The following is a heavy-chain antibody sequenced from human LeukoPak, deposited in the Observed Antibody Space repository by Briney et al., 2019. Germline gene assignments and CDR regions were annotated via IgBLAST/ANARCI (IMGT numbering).Heavy chain of an antibody. D-gene: IGHD3-9*01. Sequence: GGSLRLSCAASGFTFSCYAMSWVRQAPGKGLEWVSAISGSGGSTYYADSVKGRFTISRDNSKNTLYLQMNSLRAEDTAVYYCAKQPLLVITSIYYFDYWGQGTLVTVSS. CDR1: GFTFSCYA. V-gene: IGHV3-23*01. CDR3: AKQPLLVITSIYYFDY. J-gene: IGHJ4*02. CDR2: ISGSGGST.